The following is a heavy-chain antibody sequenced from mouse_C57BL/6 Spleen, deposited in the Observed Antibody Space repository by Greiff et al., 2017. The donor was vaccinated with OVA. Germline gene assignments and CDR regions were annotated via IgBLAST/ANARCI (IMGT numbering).Heavy chain of an antibody. CDR1: GYTFTSYG. J-gene: IGHJ2*01. CDR2: IYPRSGNT. Sequence: QVQLQQSGAELARPGASVKLSCKASGYTFTSYGISWVKQRTGQGLEWIGEIYPRSGNTYYNEKFKGKATLTADKSSSTAYMELRSLTSEDSAVYFCARDFYGSSYGHWGQGTTLTVSS. D-gene: IGHD1-1*01. V-gene: IGHV1-81*01. CDR3: ARDFYGSSYGH.